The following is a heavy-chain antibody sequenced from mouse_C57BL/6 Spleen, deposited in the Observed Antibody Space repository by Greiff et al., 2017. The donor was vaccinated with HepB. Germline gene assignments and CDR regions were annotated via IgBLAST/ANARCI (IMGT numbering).Heavy chain of an antibody. J-gene: IGHJ4*01. V-gene: IGHV1-54*01. CDR2: INPGSGGT. Sequence: QVQLKESGAELVRPGTSVKVSCKASGYAFTNYLIEWVKQRPGQGLEWIGVINPGSGGTNYNGKFKGKATLTADKSSSTAYMQLSSLTSEDSAVYFCARRRGYDGAMDYWGQGTSVTVSS. CDR1: GYAFTNYL. D-gene: IGHD2-2*01. CDR3: ARRRGYDGAMDY.